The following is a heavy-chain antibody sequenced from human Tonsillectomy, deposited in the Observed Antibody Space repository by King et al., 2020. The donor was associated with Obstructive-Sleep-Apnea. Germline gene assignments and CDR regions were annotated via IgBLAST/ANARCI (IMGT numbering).Heavy chain of an antibody. V-gene: IGHV3-30*02. Sequence: VQLVESGGGVVQAGGSRILSWAAPGFSFRTYGMHLVRQAPGKGLEWVAFIGYDGNKNLYEDSEKGRFTISRDNSKNMLDLQINSPRVEETVLYYCAKDGTTVVESPYFDYWGQGTLVTVSS. D-gene: IGHD4-23*01. J-gene: IGHJ4*02. CDR2: IGYDGNKN. CDR1: GFSFRTYG. CDR3: AKDGTTVVESPYFDY.